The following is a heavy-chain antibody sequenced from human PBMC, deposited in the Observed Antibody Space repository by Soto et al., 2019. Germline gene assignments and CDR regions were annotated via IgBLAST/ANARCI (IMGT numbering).Heavy chain of an antibody. CDR3: ARQFDYDTSGYYYAY. D-gene: IGHD3-22*01. J-gene: IGHJ4*02. V-gene: IGHV1-69*13. Sequence: SVKVSCKASGGTFSKNTISWVRQAPGQGLEWMGGIMPVFGKANYAQKFQGRVTITADEYTRTAYMELSRLKSEGTAVYYCARQFDYDTSGYYYAYWGQGTLVTVSS. CDR1: GGTFSKNT. CDR2: IMPVFGKA.